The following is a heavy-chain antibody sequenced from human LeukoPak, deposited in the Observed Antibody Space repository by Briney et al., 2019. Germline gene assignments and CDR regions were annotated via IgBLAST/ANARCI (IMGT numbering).Heavy chain of an antibody. V-gene: IGHV4-34*01. J-gene: IGHJ5*02. CDR1: GGSFSGYY. CDR2: INHSGST. D-gene: IGHD1-1*01. Sequence: PSETLSLTCAVYGGSFSGYYWSWIRQPPGKGLEWIGEINHSGSTNYNPSLKSRVTISVDTSKNQFSLKLSSVTAADTAVYYCARDIFNWNDDNWFDPWGQGTLVTVSS. CDR3: ARDIFNWNDDNWFDP.